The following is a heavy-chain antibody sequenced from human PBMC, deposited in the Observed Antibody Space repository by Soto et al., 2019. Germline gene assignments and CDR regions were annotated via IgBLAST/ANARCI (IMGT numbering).Heavy chain of an antibody. CDR2: IWYDGSDK. D-gene: IGHD4-17*01. Sequence: QMQLVESGGGVVQPGTSLRLSCAASGFTFSNYAMHWVRQAPGKGLEWVTIIWYDGSDKNYGDSVKGRFTISRDNSKNTLYLQMNRLRVEDTAVYYCARDSGGDYHHYYMDVWGKGTTVTVSS. V-gene: IGHV3-33*01. CDR3: ARDSGGDYHHYYMDV. CDR1: GFTFSNYA. J-gene: IGHJ6*03.